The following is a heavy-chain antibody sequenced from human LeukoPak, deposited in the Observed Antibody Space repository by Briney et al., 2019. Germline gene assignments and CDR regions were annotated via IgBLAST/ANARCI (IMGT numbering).Heavy chain of an antibody. CDR2: INPSGGST. V-gene: IGHV1-46*01. CDR3: ARESPGYSYGYAWLDP. J-gene: IGHJ5*02. D-gene: IGHD5-18*01. CDR1: GYTFTSYY. Sequence: ASVKVSCKASGYTFTSYYMHWVRQATGQGLEWMGIINPSGGSTSYAQKFQGRVTMTRDMSTSTVYMELSSLRSEDTAVYYCARESPGYSYGYAWLDPWGQGTLVTVSS.